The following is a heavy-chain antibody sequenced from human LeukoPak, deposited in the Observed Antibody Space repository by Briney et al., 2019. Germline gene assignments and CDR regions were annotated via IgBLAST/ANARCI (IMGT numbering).Heavy chain of an antibody. D-gene: IGHD3-22*01. CDR3: ARLSYDSRGYYYAFGWYFDL. J-gene: IGHJ2*01. CDR2: IYDSGST. CDR1: GGSIRSSYYY. Sequence: SETLSLTCTVSGGSIRSSYYYWGWIRQPPGKGLEWIGSIYDSGSTYYDPSLKSRVTISVDTSKNQFSLRLNSVSAADTAAYYCARLSYDSRGYYYAFGWYFDLWGRGTLVTVSS. V-gene: IGHV4-39*07.